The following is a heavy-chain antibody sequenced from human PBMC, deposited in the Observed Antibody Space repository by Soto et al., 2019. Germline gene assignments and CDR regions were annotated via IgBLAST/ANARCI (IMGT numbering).Heavy chain of an antibody. CDR1: GGSIGTYY. V-gene: IGHV4-59*08. J-gene: IGHJ4*02. Sequence: ASETLSLTCTVSGGSIGTYYWSWIRQPPGKGLKWIGYIYYRGNTDYNPSLKSRVTISLDTPKNQFSLKLSSVTAADTAVYYCARHPGYYDILTGYTTYYFDYWGQGILVTVSS. CDR2: IYYRGNT. CDR3: ARHPGYYDILTGYTTYYFDY. D-gene: IGHD3-9*01.